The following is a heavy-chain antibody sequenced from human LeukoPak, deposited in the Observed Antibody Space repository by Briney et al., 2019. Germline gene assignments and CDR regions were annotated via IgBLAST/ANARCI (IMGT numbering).Heavy chain of an antibody. Sequence: SETLSLTCTVSGGSISSYYWSWIRQPPGKGLEWIGYIYYSGSTNYSPSLKSRVTISVDTSKNQFSLKLTSVTTADTAVYYCARAGGVKTAALDLDYWGQGTLVTVSS. CDR2: IYYSGST. D-gene: IGHD6-25*01. CDR3: ARAGGVKTAALDLDY. J-gene: IGHJ4*02. CDR1: GGSISSYY. V-gene: IGHV4-59*01.